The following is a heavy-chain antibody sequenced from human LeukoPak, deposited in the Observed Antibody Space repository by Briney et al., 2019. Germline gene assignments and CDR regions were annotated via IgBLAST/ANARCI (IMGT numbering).Heavy chain of an antibody. CDR2: ISGSGGST. CDR1: GFTFSSYA. CDR3: AKDKARYFDWLSY. Sequence: GGSLRLSCAASGFTFSSYAMSWVRQAPGKGLDWVSAISGSGGSTYYADSVKGRFTISRDNSKNTLYLQMNSLRAEDTAVYYCAKDKARYFDWLSYWGQGTLVTVSS. J-gene: IGHJ4*02. D-gene: IGHD3-9*01. V-gene: IGHV3-23*01.